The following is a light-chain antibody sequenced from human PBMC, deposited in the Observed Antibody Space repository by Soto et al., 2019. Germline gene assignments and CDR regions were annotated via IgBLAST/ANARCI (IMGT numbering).Light chain of an antibody. CDR3: AAWDDSLSGGL. CDR1: ISNLGSNF. Sequence: QSVLTQPPSASGTAGPRVTLSCSCIISNLGSNFIYWYQQLPGPANKLLISRNNERPAGVPDRLSGSKSGTSASLAISGLRSEDEADYHCAAWDDSLSGGLFGGGIKLTVL. CDR2: RNN. J-gene: IGLJ3*02. V-gene: IGLV1-47*01.